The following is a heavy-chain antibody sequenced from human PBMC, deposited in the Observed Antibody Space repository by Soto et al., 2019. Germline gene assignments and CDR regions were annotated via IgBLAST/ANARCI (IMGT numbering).Heavy chain of an antibody. D-gene: IGHD1-26*01. J-gene: IGHJ4*02. CDR1: GFTVSSNY. Sequence: EVQLVESGGGLVQPGGSLRLSCAASGFTVSSNYMSWVRQAPGKGLEWVSVIYSGGSTYYADSVKGRFTISRDNSKNTLYLQMNSLRAEDTAVYYCARDVVVGGSYVLDYWDQGTLVTVSS. V-gene: IGHV3-66*01. CDR2: IYSGGST. CDR3: ARDVVVGGSYVLDY.